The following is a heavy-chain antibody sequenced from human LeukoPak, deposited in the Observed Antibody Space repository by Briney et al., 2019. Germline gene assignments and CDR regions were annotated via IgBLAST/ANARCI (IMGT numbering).Heavy chain of an antibody. Sequence: KPGGSLRLSCAASGFTFSSYSMNWVRQAPGKGLEWVSSISSSSSYTYYADSVKGRFTISRDNAKNTLYLQMNSLRAEDTAVYYCARDFYYGPGSYYNDYWGQGTLVTVSS. V-gene: IGHV3-21*01. CDR1: GFTFSSYS. CDR2: ISSSSSYT. D-gene: IGHD3-10*01. J-gene: IGHJ4*02. CDR3: ARDFYYGPGSYYNDY.